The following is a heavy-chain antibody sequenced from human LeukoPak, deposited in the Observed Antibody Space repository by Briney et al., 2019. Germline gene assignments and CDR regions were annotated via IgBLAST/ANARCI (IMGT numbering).Heavy chain of an antibody. V-gene: IGHV4-39*07. D-gene: IGHD3-3*01. J-gene: IGHJ4*02. CDR3: ARSFWNGYYADY. CDR2: IYYSGST. CDR1: GGSISSSSYY. Sequence: SETLSLTCTVSGGSISSSSYYWGWIRQPPGKGLEWIGSIYYSGSTYYNPSLKSRVTISVDTSKNQFSLKLSSVTAADTAVYYCARSFWNGYYADYWGQGTLVTVSS.